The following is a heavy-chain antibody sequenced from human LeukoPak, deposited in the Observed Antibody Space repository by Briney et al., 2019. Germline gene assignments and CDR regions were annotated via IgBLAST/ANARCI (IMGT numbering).Heavy chain of an antibody. Sequence: SETLSLTCAVYGGSFSGYYWSWIRQPPGKGLEWIGEINHSGSTNYNPSLKSRVTISVDTSKNQFSLKLSSVTAADTAVYYCARCTSRSYYYMDVWGKGTTVTVSS. V-gene: IGHV4-34*01. CDR1: GGSFSGYY. J-gene: IGHJ6*03. CDR3: ARCTSRSYYYMDV. CDR2: INHSGST. D-gene: IGHD2-8*01.